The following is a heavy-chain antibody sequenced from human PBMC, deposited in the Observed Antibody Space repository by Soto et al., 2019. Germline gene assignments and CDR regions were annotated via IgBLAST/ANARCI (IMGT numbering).Heavy chain of an antibody. Sequence: QDQLVQSGVEVKKPGASVKVSCKASGYSFTNYGITWVRQAPGQGFEWLGWISAYNGNTNYAQKFQGRVTMTTDASTSTADLELRSLRSDGTAVYYCARDRGVAPPVAGNTHYYYYMDVWGKGTTVTVSS. V-gene: IGHV1-18*01. CDR3: ARDRGVAPPVAGNTHYYYYMDV. CDR2: ISAYNGNT. J-gene: IGHJ6*03. D-gene: IGHD6-19*01. CDR1: GYSFTNYG.